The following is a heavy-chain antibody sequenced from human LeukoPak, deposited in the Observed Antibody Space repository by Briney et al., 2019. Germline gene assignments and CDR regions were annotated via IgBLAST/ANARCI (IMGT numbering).Heavy chain of an antibody. CDR2: IKQDGSEK. CDR1: GFTFSSYW. Sequence: GSLRLSCAASGFTFSSYWMHWVRQAPGKGLEWVANIKQDGSEKYYVDSVKGRFTISRDNGENLLHLQMNSLRVEDTAVYYCGRGMDVWGQGITVTVSS. V-gene: IGHV3-7*03. J-gene: IGHJ6*02. CDR3: GRGMDV.